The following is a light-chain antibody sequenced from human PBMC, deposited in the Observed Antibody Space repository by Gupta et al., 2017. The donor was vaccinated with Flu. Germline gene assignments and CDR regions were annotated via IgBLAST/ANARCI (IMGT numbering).Light chain of an antibody. J-gene: IGKJ1*01. CDR2: AAS. CDR3: QQRDSFPWT. Sequence: PSSLSASVGDRVTSTCRASQNLASYLNWYQQMPGKAPKLLIYAASSWQSGVPSRFSGSGSGADFTLTISRRQPEDFATYYCQQRDSFPWTFGQGTKVEIK. CDR1: QNLASY. V-gene: IGKV1-39*01.